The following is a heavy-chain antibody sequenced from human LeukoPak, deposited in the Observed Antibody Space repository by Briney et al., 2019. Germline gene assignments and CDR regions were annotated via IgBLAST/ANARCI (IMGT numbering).Heavy chain of an antibody. V-gene: IGHV4-4*02. CDR1: GGSISSSNW. J-gene: IGHJ5*02. D-gene: IGHD5-18*01. Sequence: SGTLSLTCAVSGGSISSSNWWSWVRQPPGKGLEWIGEIYHSGSTNYNPSLKSRVTISVDKSKNQFSLKLSSVTAADTAVYYCARTTGDTAMPNWFDPWGQGTLVTVSS. CDR3: ARTTGDTAMPNWFDP. CDR2: IYHSGST.